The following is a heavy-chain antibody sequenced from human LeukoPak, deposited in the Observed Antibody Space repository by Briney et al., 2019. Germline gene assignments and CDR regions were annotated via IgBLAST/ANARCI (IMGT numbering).Heavy chain of an antibody. V-gene: IGHV3-21*01. J-gene: IGHJ4*02. CDR2: ISSSSSNV. Sequence: GGSLRLSCAASGFTFSSYSMNWVRQAPGKGLEWVSSISSSSSNVYYTNSVKGRFTISRDNAKNSLYLQMNSLRAEDTAVYYCARDPIVVDGGGSFDYWGQGTLVTVSS. CDR1: GFTFSSYS. D-gene: IGHD3-22*01. CDR3: ARDPIVVDGGGSFDY.